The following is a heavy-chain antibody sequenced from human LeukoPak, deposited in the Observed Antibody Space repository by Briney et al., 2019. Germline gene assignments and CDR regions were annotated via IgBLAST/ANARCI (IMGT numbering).Heavy chain of an antibody. Sequence: PGGSLRLSCAASGFTFSSCWMHWVRQAPGKGLVWVSRINSDGSGTSYADFANGRFTISRDNGKNTLYLQMNSLRVEDTAVYYCARDGVYYDDSRGYFDAFDLWGRGTMVTVSS. J-gene: IGHJ3*01. D-gene: IGHD3-22*01. V-gene: IGHV3-74*01. CDR1: GFTFSSCW. CDR3: ARDGVYYDDSRGYFDAFDL. CDR2: INSDGSGT.